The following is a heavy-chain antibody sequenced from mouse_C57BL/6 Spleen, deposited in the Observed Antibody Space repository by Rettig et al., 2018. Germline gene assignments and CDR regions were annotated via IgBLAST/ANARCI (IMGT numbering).Heavy chain of an antibody. Sequence: EVQLQQSGPELVKPGASVKIPCKASGYTFTDYNMDWVKQSHGKSLEWIGDINPNNGGTIYNQKFKGKDTLTVDKSSSTAYMELRSLTSEDTAVYYCARGGDYSRSYWYFDVWGTGTTVTVSS. V-gene: IGHV1-18*01. D-gene: IGHD2-5*01. J-gene: IGHJ1*03. CDR2: INPNNGGT. CDR3: ARGGDYSRSYWYFDV. CDR1: GYTFTDYN.